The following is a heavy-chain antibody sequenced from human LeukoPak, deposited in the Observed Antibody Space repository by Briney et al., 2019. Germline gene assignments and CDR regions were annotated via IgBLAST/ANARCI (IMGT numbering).Heavy chain of an antibody. J-gene: IGHJ2*01. CDR1: GFTFSTYW. CDR2: IRNDGTTT. Sequence: PGGSLRLXCAASGFTFSTYWMHWVRQTPGKGLVWVSSIRNDGTTTNYADSVKGRFTISRDNAKNTLYLQMNSLRAGDTAVYYCVRLYKIEGADLWGRGTLVTVSS. D-gene: IGHD1-14*01. CDR3: VRLYKIEGADL. V-gene: IGHV3-74*01.